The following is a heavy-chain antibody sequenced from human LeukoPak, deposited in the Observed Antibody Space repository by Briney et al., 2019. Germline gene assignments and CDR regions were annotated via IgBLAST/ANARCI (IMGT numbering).Heavy chain of an antibody. CDR2: INHSGSP. Sequence: SETLSLTCAVYGGSFSGYYWSWIRQPPGKGLEWIGEINHSGSPNYNPSLTSRVTISVDPSKNQFSLKLSSVTAADTAVYYCARVLLAAAGTCPYYYYGMDVWGQGTTVTVSS. CDR1: GGSFSGYY. D-gene: IGHD6-13*01. V-gene: IGHV4-34*01. CDR3: ARVLLAAAGTCPYYYYGMDV. J-gene: IGHJ6*02.